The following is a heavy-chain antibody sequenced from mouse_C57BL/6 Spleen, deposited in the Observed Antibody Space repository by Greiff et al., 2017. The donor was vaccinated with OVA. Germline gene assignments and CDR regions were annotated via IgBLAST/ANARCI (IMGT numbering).Heavy chain of an antibody. V-gene: IGHV1-59*01. D-gene: IGHD2-3*01. CDR2: IDPSDSYT. Sequence: VQLQQPGAELVRPGTSVKLSCKASGYTFTSYWMHWVKQRPGQGLEWIGVIDPSDSYTNYNQKFKGKATLTVETSSSTAYMQLSSLTSEDSAVYYCARKGYDGPWDWYFDVWGTGTTVTVSS. CDR3: ARKGYDGPWDWYFDV. CDR1: GYTFTSYW. J-gene: IGHJ1*03.